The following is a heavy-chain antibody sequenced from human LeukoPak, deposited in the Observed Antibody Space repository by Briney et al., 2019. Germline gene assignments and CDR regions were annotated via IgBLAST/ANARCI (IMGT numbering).Heavy chain of an antibody. D-gene: IGHD2-15*01. Sequence: HPGGSLRLSCAASGFTFSSYWMHWVRQAPGKGLVWVSRINSDGSSTSYADSVKGRFTISRDNAKNSLYLQMNSLRAEDTAVYYCARSDCSGGSCNYYYYYGMDVWGQGTTVTVSS. V-gene: IGHV3-74*01. CDR3: ARSDCSGGSCNYYYYYGMDV. CDR2: INSDGSST. J-gene: IGHJ6*02. CDR1: GFTFSSYW.